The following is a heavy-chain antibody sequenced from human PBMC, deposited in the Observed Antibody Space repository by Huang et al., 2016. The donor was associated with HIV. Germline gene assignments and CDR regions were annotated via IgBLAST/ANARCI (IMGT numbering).Heavy chain of an antibody. D-gene: IGHD6-13*01. Sequence: QLQLQESGPGQVKPSETLSLTCTVSGDFISITNYDWGWIRQSPGKGLEWGAGVYQSVITNYNPSLKSRVTLSVDTSRNQFSLRLNSVTAADTAVYYCASQHIGAAATWFWGRGTQVAVSS. V-gene: IGHV4-39*01. CDR1: GDFISITNYD. CDR2: VYQSVIT. J-gene: IGHJ4*02. CDR3: ASQHIGAAATWF.